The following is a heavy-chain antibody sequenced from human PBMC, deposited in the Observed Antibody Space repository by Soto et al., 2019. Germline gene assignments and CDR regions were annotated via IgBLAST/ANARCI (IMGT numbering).Heavy chain of an antibody. J-gene: IGHJ4*02. CDR3: AHRDRASGGLFDY. Sequence: SGPTLVNPTQTLTLTCTFSGFSLSTSGMGVSWIRQPPGKALEWLSVIYWDDDQRSSTSLRSRLTITKDTSKNHVVLTMTNMDPLDTATYYCAHRDRASGGLFDYWGQGTLVTVS. V-gene: IGHV2-5*08. CDR1: GFSLSTSGMG. CDR2: IYWDDDQ. D-gene: IGHD3-10*01.